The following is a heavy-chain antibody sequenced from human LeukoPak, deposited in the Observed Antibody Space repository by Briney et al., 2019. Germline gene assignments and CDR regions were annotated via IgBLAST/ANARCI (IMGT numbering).Heavy chain of an antibody. CDR2: ISSSSSYI. J-gene: IGHJ4*02. CDR1: GFTFSSYS. V-gene: IGHV3-21*03. CDR3: SRVRYVLHYFDY. Sequence: GGSLRLSCAASGFTFSSYSMNWVRQAPGKGLEWVSSISSSSSYIYYADSVKGRFTISRDNAKNSLYLQMNSLKTEDTAMYYCSRVRYVLHYFDYWGQGTLVTVSS. D-gene: IGHD3-10*02.